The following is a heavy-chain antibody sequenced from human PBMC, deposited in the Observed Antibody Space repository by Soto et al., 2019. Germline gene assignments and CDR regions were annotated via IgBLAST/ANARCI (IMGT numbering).Heavy chain of an antibody. Sequence: SETLSLTCTVSGGSISSYYWSWIRQPPGKGLEWIGYIYYSGSTNYNPSLKSRVTISVDTSKNQFSLKLSSVTAADTAVYYCVRAEAQQLVKSWGQGTMVTVSS. J-gene: IGHJ3*01. V-gene: IGHV4-59*01. D-gene: IGHD6-13*01. CDR3: VRAEAQQLVKS. CDR1: GGSISSYY. CDR2: IYYSGST.